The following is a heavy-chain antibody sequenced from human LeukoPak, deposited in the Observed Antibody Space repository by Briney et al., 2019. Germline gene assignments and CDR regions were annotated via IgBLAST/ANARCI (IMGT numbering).Heavy chain of an antibody. V-gene: IGHV4-4*07. D-gene: IGHD5-24*01. J-gene: IGHJ4*02. CDR1: DTSINTYY. CDR3: ARLYLPATRFDY. CDR2: MYATGTT. Sequence: SETLSLTCTVSDTSINTYYWSWIRQPAGKGLEWIGHMYATGTTNYNPSLKSRVSMSIDTSKNQISLNLRSVTAADTAVYYCARLYLPATRFDYWGQGTLVTVSS.